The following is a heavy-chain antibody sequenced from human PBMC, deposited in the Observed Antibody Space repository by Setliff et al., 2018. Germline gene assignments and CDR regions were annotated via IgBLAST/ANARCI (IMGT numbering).Heavy chain of an antibody. CDR1: GFTFSSYA. V-gene: IGHV3-21*01. Sequence: PGGSLRLSCAASGFTFSSYAINWVRQAPGKGLDWVSSIRSSGTSFYADSVKGRFTVSRDNAKNSVYLQMNSLRVEDTAIYYCAKPLFGVVMDFDYWGQGTLVTVSS. CDR2: IRSSGTS. CDR3: AKPLFGVVMDFDY. J-gene: IGHJ4*02. D-gene: IGHD3-3*01.